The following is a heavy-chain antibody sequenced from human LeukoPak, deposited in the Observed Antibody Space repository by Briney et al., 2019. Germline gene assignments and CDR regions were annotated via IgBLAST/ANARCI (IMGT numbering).Heavy chain of an antibody. CDR2: ISSSGSTI. D-gene: IGHD6-13*01. Sequence: GGSLRLSCAASGFTFSDYFMSWIRQAPGKGLEWVSYISSSGSTIYYADSVKGRFTISRDNAKYSLYLQMNSLTAEDTAVYYCARVEYSSSWQIVYYFDYWGQGTLVTVSS. CDR3: ARVEYSSSWQIVYYFDY. V-gene: IGHV3-11*04. CDR1: GFTFSDYF. J-gene: IGHJ4*02.